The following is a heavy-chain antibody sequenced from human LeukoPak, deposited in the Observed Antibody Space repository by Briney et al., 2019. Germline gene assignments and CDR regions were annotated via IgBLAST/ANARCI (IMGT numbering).Heavy chain of an antibody. CDR3: ARDKYISI. CDR1: GFTFSGYG. D-gene: IGHD6-13*01. Sequence: PGGSLRLSCAPSGFTFSGYGMHWVRQAPGKGLEWVAFMGYDGRNKYYADSVKGRFTVSRDNSKNTLYLQMNSLSAEDTAVYYCARDKYISIWGQGTLVTVSS. V-gene: IGHV3-30*02. J-gene: IGHJ4*02. CDR2: MGYDGRNK.